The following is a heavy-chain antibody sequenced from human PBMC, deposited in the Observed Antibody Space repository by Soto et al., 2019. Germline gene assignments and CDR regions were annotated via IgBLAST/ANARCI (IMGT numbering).Heavy chain of an antibody. CDR1: GGSISSGGYY. Sequence: SETLSLTCTVSGGSISSGGYYWSWIRQHPGKGLEWIGYIYYSGSTYYNPSLKSRVTISVDTSKNQFSLKLSSVTAADTAVYYCARDILQNWFDPWGQGTLVTVSS. CDR3: ARDILQNWFDP. CDR2: IYYSGST. J-gene: IGHJ5*02. D-gene: IGHD1-26*01. V-gene: IGHV4-31*03.